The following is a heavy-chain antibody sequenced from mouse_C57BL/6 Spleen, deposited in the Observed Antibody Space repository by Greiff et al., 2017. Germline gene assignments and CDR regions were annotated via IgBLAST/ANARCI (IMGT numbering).Heavy chain of an antibody. CDR1: GFTFSDYG. V-gene: IGHV5-17*01. J-gene: IGHJ4*01. CDR3: ARSYGSSYYYAMDY. D-gene: IGHD1-1*01. CDR2: ISSGSSTI. Sequence: EVKLMESGGGLVKPGGSLKLSCAASGFTFSDYGMHWVRQAPEKGLEWVAYISSGSSTIYYADTVKGRFTISRDNAKNTLFLQMTSLRSEDTAMYYCARSYGSSYYYAMDYWGQGTSVTVSS.